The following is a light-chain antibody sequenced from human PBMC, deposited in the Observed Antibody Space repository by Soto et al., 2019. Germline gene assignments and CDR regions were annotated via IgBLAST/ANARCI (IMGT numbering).Light chain of an antibody. CDR1: QSVRSY. J-gene: IGKJ4*01. CDR3: QQRSLWPLT. CDR2: ETS. V-gene: IGKV3-11*01. Sequence: EIVLTQSPATLSLSPGESATLSCRASQSVRSYLAWYQKKPGQAPRLLIYETSNRATGVPARFSGSGSGTDFTLTISSLEAEDFAAYYCQQRSLWPLTFGGGTKVEIK.